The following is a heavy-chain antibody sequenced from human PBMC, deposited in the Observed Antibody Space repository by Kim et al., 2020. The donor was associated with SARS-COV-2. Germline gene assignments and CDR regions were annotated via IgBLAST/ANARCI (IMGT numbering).Heavy chain of an antibody. CDR2: ISGNGGST. J-gene: IGHJ6*02. CDR1: GFTFSLYA. V-gene: IGHV3-23*01. CDR3: ARDHRGFNPYYGMDV. Sequence: GGSLRLSCAASGFTFSLYAMSWVRQAPWKGLEWVSGISGNGGSTYYADSVKGRFTISRDTSKNTLYLHMNSLRAEDTAVYYCARDHRGFNPYYGMDVWGQGTTVTVSS. D-gene: IGHD3-10*01.